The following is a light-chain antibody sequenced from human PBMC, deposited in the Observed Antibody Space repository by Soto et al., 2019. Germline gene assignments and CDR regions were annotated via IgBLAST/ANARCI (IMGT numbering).Light chain of an antibody. Sequence: EIVMTQSPATLFVSPGERATLSCRASQTVSDDLAWYQQKPGQAPRLLIYGASTRATDIPARFSGGGSGTEFTLTISSLQSEDSAIYYCQQYHDRPPITFGPGTKVNI. CDR2: GAS. J-gene: IGKJ3*01. V-gene: IGKV3-15*01. CDR3: QQYHDRPPIT. CDR1: QTVSDD.